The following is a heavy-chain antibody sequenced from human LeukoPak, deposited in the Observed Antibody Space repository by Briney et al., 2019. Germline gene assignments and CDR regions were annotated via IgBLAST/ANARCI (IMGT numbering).Heavy chain of an antibody. J-gene: IGHJ6*03. CDR1: GGSISSGGYY. CDR2: IYYSGST. CDR3: ARSYCSSTSCSPYYYYYMVV. V-gene: IGHV4-31*03. Sequence: SETLSLTCTVSGGSISSGGYYWRWLRQQPGKGLEWIGYIYYSGSTYYNPSLKSRFTISVDTSKNQFSLNLSSVTAADTAVYYCARSYCSSTSCSPYYYYYMVVWGKRTTVTVSS. D-gene: IGHD2-2*01.